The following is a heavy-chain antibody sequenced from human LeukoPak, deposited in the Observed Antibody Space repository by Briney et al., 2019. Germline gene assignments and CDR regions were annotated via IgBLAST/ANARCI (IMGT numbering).Heavy chain of an antibody. Sequence: PSETLSLTYNLCGVAISNKNYYCAWIRQPPGKGLECIGSIYYSGSPYYNPSLKSRVTISVDTSKNQFSLRLSSVTAADTAVYYCATWRTAKTGFDYWGQGTLVTVSS. V-gene: IGHV4-39*01. CDR1: GVAISNKNYY. D-gene: IGHD1-1*01. CDR2: IYYSGSP. CDR3: ATWRTAKTGFDY. J-gene: IGHJ4*02.